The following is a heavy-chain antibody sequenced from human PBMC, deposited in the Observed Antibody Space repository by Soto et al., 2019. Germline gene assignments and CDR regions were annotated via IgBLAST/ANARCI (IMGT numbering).Heavy chain of an antibody. V-gene: IGHV1-58*01. Sequence: SVKVSCKASGFTFTSSAVQWVRQARGQRLEWIGWIVVGSGNTNYAQKFQERVTITRDMSTSTAYMELSSLRSEDTAVYYCAAVLAVAGGVNYWGQGTLVTVSS. D-gene: IGHD6-19*01. CDR1: GFTFTSSA. CDR3: AAVLAVAGGVNY. CDR2: IVVGSGNT. J-gene: IGHJ4*02.